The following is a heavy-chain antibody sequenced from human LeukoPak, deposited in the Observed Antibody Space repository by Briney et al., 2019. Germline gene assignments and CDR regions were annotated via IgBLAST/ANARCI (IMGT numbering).Heavy chain of an antibody. CDR2: IYSGGST. D-gene: IGHD2-15*01. CDR1: GFTVSSNY. Sequence: GGSLRLSCAASGFTVSSNYMSWVRQAPGKGLEWVSVIYSGGSTYYADSVKGRFTISRDNAKNSLYLQMNSLRAEDTAVYYCARELGYCSGGSCYSFGSFDYWGQGTLVTVSS. V-gene: IGHV3-53*01. J-gene: IGHJ4*02. CDR3: ARELGYCSGGSCYSFGSFDY.